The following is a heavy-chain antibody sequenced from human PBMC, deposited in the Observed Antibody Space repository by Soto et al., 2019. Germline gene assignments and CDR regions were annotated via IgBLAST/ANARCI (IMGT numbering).Heavy chain of an antibody. J-gene: IGHJ3*02. CDR3: AGSGYYYQDDAFDI. CDR1: GYTFTSYG. V-gene: IGHV1-18*01. CDR2: ISAYNGNT. D-gene: IGHD3-22*01. Sequence: ASVKVSCKASGYTFTSYGISWVRQAPVQGLEWMGWISAYNGNTNYAQKLQGRVTMTTDTSTSTAYMELRSLRSDDTAVYYCAGSGYYYQDDAFDIWGQGTMVTVSS.